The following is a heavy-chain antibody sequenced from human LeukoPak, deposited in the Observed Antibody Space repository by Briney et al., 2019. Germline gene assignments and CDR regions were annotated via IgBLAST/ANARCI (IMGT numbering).Heavy chain of an antibody. CDR1: GYSFTSYW. D-gene: IGHD3-10*01. J-gene: IGHJ5*02. CDR3: ARRGKYGSGSYYWFDP. V-gene: IGHV5-51*01. Sequence: GESLKISCKGSGYSFTSYWIGWVRQMPGKGLEWMGIIYPGDSDTRYSPSLQGQVTISADKSISTAYLQWSSLKPSDTAMYYCARRGKYGSGSYYWFDPWGQGTLVTVSS. CDR2: IYPGDSDT.